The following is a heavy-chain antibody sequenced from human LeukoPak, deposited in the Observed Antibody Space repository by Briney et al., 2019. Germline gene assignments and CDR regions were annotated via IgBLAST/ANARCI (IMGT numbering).Heavy chain of an antibody. J-gene: IGHJ3*02. V-gene: IGHV1-2*02. CDR3: ARDGRYAAAFDI. D-gene: IGHD2-2*01. CDR1: GYSFIGYY. CDR2: INPDSGGT. Sequence: ASVKVSCKASGYSFIGYYMHWARQAPGQGLEWMGWINPDSGGTNYVQKFQGRVTMTRDTPISTAYMELSRLRSDDTAVYYCARDGRYAAAFDIWGQGTMVSVSS.